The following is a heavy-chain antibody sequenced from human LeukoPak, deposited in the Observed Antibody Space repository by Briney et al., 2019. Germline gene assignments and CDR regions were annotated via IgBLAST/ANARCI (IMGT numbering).Heavy chain of an antibody. CDR3: GRAGAGRDGYNSAYYYYGMDV. CDR2: TQYSGST. V-gene: IGHV4-59*01. J-gene: IGHJ6*02. D-gene: IGHD5-24*01. CDR1: GGSISTFY. Sequence: SETLSLTCSVSGGSISTFYWSWIRQPPGKGLEWIGYTQYSGSTNYRSSLKSRVTMSLDMSKNQFSLKLSSVTAADTAVYYCGRAGAGRDGYNSAYYYYGMDVWGQGTTVTVSS.